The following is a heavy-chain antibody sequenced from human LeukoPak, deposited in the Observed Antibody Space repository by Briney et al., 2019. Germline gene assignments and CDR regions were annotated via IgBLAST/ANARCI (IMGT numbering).Heavy chain of an antibody. CDR2: IWYDGSNK. CDR1: GFTFSSYG. Sequence: PGRSLRLSCAASGFTFSSYGMHWVRQAPGKGLEWVAVIWYDGSNKYYADSVKGRFTIPRDNSKNTLYLQMNSLRAEDTAVYYCAKTVAGSFYFDYWGQGTLVTVSS. D-gene: IGHD6-19*01. J-gene: IGHJ4*02. V-gene: IGHV3-33*06. CDR3: AKTVAGSFYFDY.